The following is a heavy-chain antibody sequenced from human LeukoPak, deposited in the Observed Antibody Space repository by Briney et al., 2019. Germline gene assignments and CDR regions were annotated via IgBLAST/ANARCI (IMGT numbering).Heavy chain of an antibody. J-gene: IGHJ4*02. CDR3: TAGYYYDSSGRRGYFDY. CDR1: GFTFSNAW. V-gene: IGHV3-15*01. CDR2: IKSKSDSETR. D-gene: IGHD3-22*01. Sequence: GGSLRLSCAASGFTFSNAWMSWVRQDPGKGREWVGRIKSKSDSETRDYATPVKGRFSISRDDSKNTLDLQMNSLKTEDTAVYYCTAGYYYDSSGRRGYFDYWGQGTLVTVSS.